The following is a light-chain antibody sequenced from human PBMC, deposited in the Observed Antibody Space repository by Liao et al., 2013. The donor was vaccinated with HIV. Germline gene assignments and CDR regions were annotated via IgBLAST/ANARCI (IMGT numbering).Light chain of an antibody. CDR1: KVGDKY. CDR3: QAWDSSTAV. Sequence: SYELTQPPSVSVSPGQTATITCSGDKVGDKYACWYQQKARPVPCTGHLSRYQAGPQGLPERFSGSNSGNAATLTISGTQAMDEADYYCQAWDSSTAVFGGGTKLTVL. V-gene: IGLV3-1*01. J-gene: IGLJ2*01. CDR2: RY.